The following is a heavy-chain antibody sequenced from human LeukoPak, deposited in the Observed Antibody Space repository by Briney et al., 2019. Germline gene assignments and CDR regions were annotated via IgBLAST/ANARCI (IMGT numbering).Heavy chain of an antibody. CDR2: INEDGSQK. D-gene: IGHD4-11*01. V-gene: IGHV3-7*01. CDR3: ATSWDLTIYYFDY. CDR1: GFRFSDFY. Sequence: GGSLRLSCAASGFRFSDFYMNWVRQAPGKGLEWVANINEDGSQKNFVDSVKGRFTISRDNSKNTLYLQMNSLRAEDTAVYYCATSWDLTIYYFDYWGQGTLVTVSS. J-gene: IGHJ4*02.